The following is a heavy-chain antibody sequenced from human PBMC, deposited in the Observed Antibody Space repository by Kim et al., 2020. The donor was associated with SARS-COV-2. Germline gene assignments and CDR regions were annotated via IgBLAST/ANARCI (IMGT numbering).Heavy chain of an antibody. J-gene: IGHJ4*02. CDR3: ARGWLRSGFKY. V-gene: IGHV6-1*01. CDR2: THYSSRWYN. D-gene: IGHD5-12*01. CDR1: GDSVSTNSAA. Sequence: SQTLSLTCAISGDSVSTNSAAWHWTRQSPSRGLEWLGRTHYSSRWYNDYAVSVKSRITINPDTSKNQFSLQLNSVTPEDTAVYFCARGWLRSGFKYWGQGTLVTVSS.